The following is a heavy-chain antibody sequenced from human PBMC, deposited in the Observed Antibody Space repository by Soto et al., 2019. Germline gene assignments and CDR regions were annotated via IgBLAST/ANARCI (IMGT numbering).Heavy chain of an antibody. D-gene: IGHD6-6*01. CDR2: TIPVFGTA. Sequence: QVQLVQSGAEVRKPGSSVKVSCKASGGTFSGYTITWVRQAPGQGLEWMGGTIPVFGTANYAQKFQGRVTITADEYTSTAYMELSSLRSEDTAVYYCARLSIARRDFDYWGQGNLVTVSS. V-gene: IGHV1-69*01. CDR3: ARLSIARRDFDY. CDR1: GGTFSGYT. J-gene: IGHJ4*02.